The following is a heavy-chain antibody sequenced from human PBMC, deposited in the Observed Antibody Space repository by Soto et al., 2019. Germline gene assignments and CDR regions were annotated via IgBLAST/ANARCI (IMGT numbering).Heavy chain of an antibody. Sequence: PGGSLRLSCAASGFTFSSYWMSWVRQAPGKGLEWVANIKQDGSEKYYVDSVKGRFTISRDNAKNSLYLQMNSLRAEDPAVYYCARGRRNDYGDYEPPYYYYYGMDVWGQGTTVTVSS. V-gene: IGHV3-7*03. D-gene: IGHD4-17*01. CDR3: ARGRRNDYGDYEPPYYYYYGMDV. CDR2: IKQDGSEK. CDR1: GFTFSSYW. J-gene: IGHJ6*02.